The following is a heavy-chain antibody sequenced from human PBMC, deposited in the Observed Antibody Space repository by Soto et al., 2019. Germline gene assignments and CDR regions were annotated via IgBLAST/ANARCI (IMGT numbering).Heavy chain of an antibody. CDR3: ARRNRPPWSGYGYYYYYGMDV. J-gene: IGHJ6*01. Sequence: PVESLKISCKVSGYSFNSYGIGWVLQLPGKGLEGLGIIYPGDSDTRYSPSFQGQVTISADKSISTAYLQWSSLKASDTAMYYCARRNRPPWSGYGYYYYYGMDVWGHGTTVTVSS. V-gene: IGHV5-51*01. D-gene: IGHD3-3*01. CDR1: GYSFNSYG. CDR2: IYPGDSDT.